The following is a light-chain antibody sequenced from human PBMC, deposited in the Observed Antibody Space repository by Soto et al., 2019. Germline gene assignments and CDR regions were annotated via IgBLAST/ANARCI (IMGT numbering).Light chain of an antibody. CDR1: QSVSSY. CDR3: ETEGSPPHA. CDR2: GVS. J-gene: IGKJ4*01. V-gene: IGKV3-20*01. Sequence: EIVLTQSPGTLSLSPGERATLSRRASQSVSSYLAWYQQKPGQAPRLLIYGVSSRATGIPDRFSGSGYRTDVTCSNSVSPAEDQSVYYSETEGSPPHAVGAGTKVDIK.